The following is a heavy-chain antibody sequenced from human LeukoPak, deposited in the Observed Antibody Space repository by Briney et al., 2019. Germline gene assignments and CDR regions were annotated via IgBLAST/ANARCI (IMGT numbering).Heavy chain of an antibody. CDR3: ARGLIYSPNWFDP. CDR1: GFTFSSYW. V-gene: IGHV3-74*01. J-gene: IGHJ5*02. CDR2: INSEGSSA. Sequence: GGSLRLSCAASGFTFSSYWMHWVRQAPGKGLVWVSRINSEGSSASYADSVKGRFTISRDNAKNTLFLQMTSLRAEDTAVYYCARGLIYSPNWFDPWGQGTLVTVSS. D-gene: IGHD4-11*01.